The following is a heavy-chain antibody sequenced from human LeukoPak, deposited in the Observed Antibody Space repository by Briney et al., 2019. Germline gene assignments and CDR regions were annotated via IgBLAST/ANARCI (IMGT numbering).Heavy chain of an antibody. J-gene: IGHJ6*03. CDR2: IYTSGST. D-gene: IGHD2-2*01. Sequence: SETLSLTCTVSGGSISSYYWSWIRQPAGKGLEWIGRIYTSGSTNYNSSLKSRVTMSLDTSNNQFSLKLSSMTAADTAVYYCARAYKGTTSLNYYYYMDVWGKGTTVTVSS. V-gene: IGHV4-4*07. CDR1: GGSISSYY. CDR3: ARAYKGTTSLNYYYYMDV.